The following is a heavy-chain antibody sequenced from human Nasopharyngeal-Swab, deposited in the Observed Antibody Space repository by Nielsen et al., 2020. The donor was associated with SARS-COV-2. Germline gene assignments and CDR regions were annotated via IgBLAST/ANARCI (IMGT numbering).Heavy chain of an antibody. Sequence: GGSLRLSCAASGFTFSSYAMSWVRQAPGKGLEWVSAISGSGGSTYYADSVKGRFTISRDNSKNTLYLQMDSLRAEDTAVYYRAKAIPYYYGSGSYYMDVWGKGTTVTVSS. D-gene: IGHD3-10*01. V-gene: IGHV3-23*01. J-gene: IGHJ6*03. CDR2: ISGSGGST. CDR1: GFTFSSYA. CDR3: AKAIPYYYGSGSYYMDV.